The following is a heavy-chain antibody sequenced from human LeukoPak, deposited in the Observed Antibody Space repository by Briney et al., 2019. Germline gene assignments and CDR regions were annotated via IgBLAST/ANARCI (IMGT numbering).Heavy chain of an antibody. CDR1: GFTFSSYW. J-gene: IGHJ6*03. V-gene: IGHV3-7*01. D-gene: IGHD1-1*01. CDR3: ARGQLELLSDYYYYMDV. CDR2: IKQDGSEK. Sequence: GGSLRLSCAASGFTFSSYWMSWVRQAPGKGLEWVANIKQDGSEKYYVDSVKGRLTISRDNAKNSLYLQMNSLRAEDTAVYYCARGQLELLSDYYYYMDVWGKGTTVTVSS.